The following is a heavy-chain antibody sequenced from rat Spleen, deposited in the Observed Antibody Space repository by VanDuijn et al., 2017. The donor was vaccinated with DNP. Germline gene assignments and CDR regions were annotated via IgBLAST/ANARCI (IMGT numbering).Heavy chain of an antibody. CDR2: ISTSGGST. D-gene: IGHD1-5*01. Sequence: EVQLVESGGGLVQPGRSLKLSCAASGFTFSNYGMHWIRQAPTKGLEWVASISTSGGSTYYRDSVKGRFTVSRDNAKSTLYLQMDSLRSEDTATYYCARRGVQPDYWGQGVMVTVSS. CDR1: GFTFSNYG. CDR3: ARRGVQPDY. J-gene: IGHJ2*01. V-gene: IGHV5-19*01.